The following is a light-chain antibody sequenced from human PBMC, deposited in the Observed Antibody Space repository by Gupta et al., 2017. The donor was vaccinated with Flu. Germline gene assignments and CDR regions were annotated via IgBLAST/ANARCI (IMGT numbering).Light chain of an antibody. CDR1: QSVGFY. V-gene: IGKV3-11*01. CDR2: DSS. CDR3: QQRNSWPHT. Sequence: VLSQSPATLSLSPGDRATLSCRANQSVGFYLAWYQQKPGQPPKLIIYDSSKRAPGVSATFSGSGSGTDFTLTISSLGPEDFAVYYCQQRNSWPHTFGRGTRVEVK. J-gene: IGKJ1*01.